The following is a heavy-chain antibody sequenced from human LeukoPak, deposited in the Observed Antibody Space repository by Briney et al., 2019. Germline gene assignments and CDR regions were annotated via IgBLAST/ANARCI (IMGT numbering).Heavy chain of an antibody. V-gene: IGHV3-64*01. Sequence: GGSLRLSCAASGFTFSDYYMSWIRQAPGKGLEYVSAISSNGGSTYYANSVKGRFTISRDNSKNTLYLQMGSLRAEDMAVYYCARGESSWYYMDVWGKGTTVTVSS. CDR1: GFTFSDYY. J-gene: IGHJ6*03. CDR2: ISSNGGST. D-gene: IGHD6-13*01. CDR3: ARGESSWYYMDV.